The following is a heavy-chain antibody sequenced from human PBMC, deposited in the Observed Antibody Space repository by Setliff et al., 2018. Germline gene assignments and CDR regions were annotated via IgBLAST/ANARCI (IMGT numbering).Heavy chain of an antibody. J-gene: IGHJ4*02. V-gene: IGHV1-18*01. CDR2: ISAYDGNT. CDR1: GDSFSNYA. D-gene: IGHD6-19*01. Sequence: ASVKVSCKASGDSFSNYAISWVRQAPGQGLEWVGWISAYDGNTRFAQNIQGRVTLTTDTPTSTAYMELRSLRSDDTAVYYCARSPPNRGFGSGWYGDFWGQGTLVTVSS. CDR3: ARSPPNRGFGSGWYGDF.